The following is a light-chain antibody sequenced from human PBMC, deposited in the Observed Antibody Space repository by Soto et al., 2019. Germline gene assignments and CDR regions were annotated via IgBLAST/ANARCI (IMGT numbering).Light chain of an antibody. CDR2: KAS. V-gene: IGKV1-5*03. CDR1: QSIMSW. J-gene: IGKJ1*01. CDR3: QQYNTHSRP. Sequence: DIHMTQSPSTLPASVGDRVTVTCRASQSIMSWLAWYQQKPGKAPKLLIYKASDLDVGVPSRFAGSGSGTEFTLTISSLQPDDFATYYCQQYNTHSRPFGQGTKVDIK.